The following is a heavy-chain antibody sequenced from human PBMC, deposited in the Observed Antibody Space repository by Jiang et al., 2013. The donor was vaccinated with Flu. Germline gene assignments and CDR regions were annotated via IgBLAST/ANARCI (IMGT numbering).Heavy chain of an antibody. CDR1: GYSFTSYW. CDR2: IDPSDSYT. CDR3: ARQKAAAAMXTNWFNP. Sequence: GAEVKKPGESLRISCKGSGYSFTSYWIGWVRQMPGKGLEWMGRIDPSDSYTNYSPSFQGHVTISADKSISTAYLQWSSLKASDTAMYYCARQKAAAAMXTNWFNPWGQGTLVTVSS. J-gene: IGHJ5*02. V-gene: IGHV5-10-1*01. D-gene: IGHD2-2*01.